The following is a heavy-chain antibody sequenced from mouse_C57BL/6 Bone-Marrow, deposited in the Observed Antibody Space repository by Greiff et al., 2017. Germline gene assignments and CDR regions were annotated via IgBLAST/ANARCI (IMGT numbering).Heavy chain of an antibody. Sequence: QVHVKQSGAELVKPGASVKMSCKASGYTFTSYWITWVKQRPGQGLEWIGDIYPGSGSTNYNEKFKSKATLTVDTSSSTAYMQLSSLTSEDSAVYYCASGGYFDYWGQGTTLTVSS. J-gene: IGHJ2*01. CDR1: GYTFTSYW. CDR2: IYPGSGST. V-gene: IGHV1-55*01. CDR3: ASGGYFDY.